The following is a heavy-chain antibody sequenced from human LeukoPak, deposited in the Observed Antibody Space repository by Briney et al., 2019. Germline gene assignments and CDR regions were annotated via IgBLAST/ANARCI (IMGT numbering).Heavy chain of an antibody. CDR3: ARETLRRWYYYSMDV. CDR1: GFTFSSYG. V-gene: IGHV3-33*01. CDR2: IWYDGSNK. J-gene: IGHJ6*02. Sequence: GGSLRLSCVASGFTFSSYGMHWVRQAPGKGLEWVAVIWYDGSNKYYADSVKGRFTISRDNSKNTLFLQMNSLRAEDTAVYYCARETLRRWYYYSMDVWGQGTTVTVSS. D-gene: IGHD4-17*01.